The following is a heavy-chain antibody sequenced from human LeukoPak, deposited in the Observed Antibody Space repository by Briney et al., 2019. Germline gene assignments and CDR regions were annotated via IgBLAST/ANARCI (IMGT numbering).Heavy chain of an antibody. CDR3: TTDLVVVAAAIFPEVDY. CDR1: GFTFSNAW. D-gene: IGHD2-15*01. V-gene: IGHV3-15*01. CDR2: IKSKTDGGTT. Sequence: GGSLRLSCAASGFTFSNAWMSWVRQAPGKGLEWVGRIKSKTDGGTTDYAAPVKGRFTISRDDSKNTLYLQMNSLKTEDTAVYYCTTDLVVVAAAIFPEVDYWGQGTLVTVSS. J-gene: IGHJ4*02.